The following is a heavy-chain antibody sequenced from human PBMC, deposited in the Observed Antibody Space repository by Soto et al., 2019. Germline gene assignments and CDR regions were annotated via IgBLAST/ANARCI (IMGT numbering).Heavy chain of an antibody. D-gene: IGHD6-19*01. Sequence: PGGSLRLSCAASGFTFSSYSMNWVRQAPGKGLEWVSYISSSSSTIHYADSVKGRFTISRDNAKNSLYMQMNSLRDEDTAVYYCARDLLVFSSRWYRDYWGKGTLVTVDS. CDR1: GFTFSSYS. CDR2: ISSSSSTI. V-gene: IGHV3-48*02. J-gene: IGHJ4*02. CDR3: ARDLLVFSSRWYRDY.